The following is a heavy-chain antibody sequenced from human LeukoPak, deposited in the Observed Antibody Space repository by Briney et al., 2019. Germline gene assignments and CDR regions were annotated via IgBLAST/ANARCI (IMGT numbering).Heavy chain of an antibody. Sequence: AESLRLSCGASGFTFSSYSMNWVRQAPGKGLEWVSFISSSSSYIYYANSVKGRFTISRHTSKKSLYLQKNSLRAEDSPVYYCATGRDGYRKNWYRFHYWGQGTRVAGPS. V-gene: IGHV3-21*01. J-gene: IGHJ4*02. CDR3: ATGRDGYRKNWYRFHY. D-gene: IGHD5-24*01. CDR1: GFTFSSYS. CDR2: ISSSSSYI.